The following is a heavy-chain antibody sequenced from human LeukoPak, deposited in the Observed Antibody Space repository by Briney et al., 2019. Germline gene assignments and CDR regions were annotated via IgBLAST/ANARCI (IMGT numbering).Heavy chain of an antibody. D-gene: IGHD2-2*01. CDR1: GYTFTSYG. Sequence: SVKVSCKASGYTFTSYGISWVRQAPGQGLEWMGGIIPIFGTANYAQKFQGRVTITADESTSTAYMELSSLRSEDTAVYYCARRAGYCSSTSCYVNWFDPWGQGTLVTVSS. CDR2: IIPIFGTA. CDR3: ARRAGYCSSTSCYVNWFDP. V-gene: IGHV1-69*13. J-gene: IGHJ5*02.